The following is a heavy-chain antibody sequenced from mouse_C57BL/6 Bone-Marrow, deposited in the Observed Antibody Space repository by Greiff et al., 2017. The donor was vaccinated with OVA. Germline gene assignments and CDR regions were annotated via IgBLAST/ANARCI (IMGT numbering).Heavy chain of an antibody. CDR1: GYTFTSYW. D-gene: IGHD2-3*01. V-gene: IGHV1-5*01. J-gene: IGHJ1*03. Sequence: DVQLQESGTVLARPGASVKMSCKTSGYTFTSYWMHWVKQRPGQGLEWIGAIYPGNSDTSYNQKFKGKAKLTAVTSASTAYMELSSLTNEDSAVFYGTRGVGYYPCYWYVDVWGTGTTVTVSS. CDR2: IYPGNSDT. CDR3: TRGVGYYPCYWYVDV.